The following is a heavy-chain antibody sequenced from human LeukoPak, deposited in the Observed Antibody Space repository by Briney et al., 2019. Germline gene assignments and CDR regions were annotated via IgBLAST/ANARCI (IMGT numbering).Heavy chain of an antibody. D-gene: IGHD3-10*01. CDR1: GFIFSSYW. CDR2: IKKKGDGGTT. CDR3: TTVTMVRDYDY. Sequence: GGSLRLSCTTSGFIFSSYWMSWVRQAPGKGLEWVGRIKKKGDGGTTDYAAPVKGRFTISRDDSKNMLYLEMSNLKIEDTAVYYCTTVTMVRDYDYWGQGTLVTVSS. J-gene: IGHJ4*02. V-gene: IGHV3-15*01.